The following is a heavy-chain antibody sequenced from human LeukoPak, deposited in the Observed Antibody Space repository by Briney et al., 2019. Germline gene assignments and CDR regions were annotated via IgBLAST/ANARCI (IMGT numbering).Heavy chain of an antibody. CDR2: ISGSGGRT. CDR1: GITLSNYG. CDR3: AKRGVVIRVILVGFHKEAYYFDS. J-gene: IGHJ4*02. D-gene: IGHD3-22*01. Sequence: GGSLRLSCAVSGITLSNYGMSWVRLAPGKGLEWVAGISGSGGRTNYADSVKGRFTISRDNAKNTLYLQMNSLRAEDTAVYFCAKRGVVIRVILVGFHKEAYYFDSWGQGAQVTVSS. V-gene: IGHV3-23*01.